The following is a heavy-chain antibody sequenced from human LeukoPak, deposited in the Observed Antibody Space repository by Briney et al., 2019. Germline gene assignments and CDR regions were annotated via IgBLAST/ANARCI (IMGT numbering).Heavy chain of an antibody. J-gene: IGHJ4*02. Sequence: GGSLRLSCAASGFTFSTYTMYWVRHPPGKRLEWVSIIGSSGGGIHYADSVKGRFTISRDNVENSLYLQMSSLRDEDTAVYYCATRYCSVGVCYLNYWGQGTQVTVSS. CDR3: ATRYCSVGVCYLNY. D-gene: IGHD2-8*02. V-gene: IGHV3-23*01. CDR2: IGSSGGGI. CDR1: GFTFSTYT.